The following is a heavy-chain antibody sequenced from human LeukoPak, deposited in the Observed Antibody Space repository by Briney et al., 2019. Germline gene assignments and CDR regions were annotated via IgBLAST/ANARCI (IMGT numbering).Heavy chain of an antibody. CDR2: SRSKAYGGTT. V-gene: IGHV3-49*04. CDR3: TRVRQGLVRWFDP. Sequence: GGSLRLSRRASGFTFGVYAMSWVRQAPGKGREWVGFSRSKAYGGTTEYAASLKGRFTISRDESKRIAYLQMNRLKTEDTAVYYCTRVRQGLVRWFDPWGQGTLVTVSS. CDR1: GFTFGVYA. J-gene: IGHJ5*02. D-gene: IGHD6-19*01.